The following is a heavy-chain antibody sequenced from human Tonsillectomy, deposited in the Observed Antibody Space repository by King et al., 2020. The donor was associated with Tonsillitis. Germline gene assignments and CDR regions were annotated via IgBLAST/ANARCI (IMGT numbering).Heavy chain of an antibody. J-gene: IGHJ3*01. Sequence: QLVQSGAEVKKPGSSVKVSCKASGGTFSSYALSWVRQTPGQGLEWMGGIIPIFGTANYAQKFQGRVTITADESTRTAYMELSILTSEDTAVYYCARDYREYYVCSGFQGAFDFWGQGTMVTVSS. CDR3: ARDYREYYVCSGFQGAFDF. D-gene: IGHD3-22*01. CDR2: IIPIFGTA. CDR1: GGTFSSYA. V-gene: IGHV1-69*01.